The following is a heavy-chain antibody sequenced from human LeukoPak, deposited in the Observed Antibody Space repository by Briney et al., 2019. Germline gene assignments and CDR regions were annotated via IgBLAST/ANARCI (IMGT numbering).Heavy chain of an antibody. CDR2: ISYDGSNK. CDR1: GFTFSSYG. V-gene: IGHV3-30*18. CDR3: AKDLYGSSGWYTLKKINDY. D-gene: IGHD6-19*01. J-gene: IGHJ4*02. Sequence: QPGRSLRLSCAASGFTFSSYGMHWVRQAPGKGLEWVAVISYDGSNKYYADSVKGRFTISRDNSKNTLYLQMNSLRAEDTAVYYCAKDLYGSSGWYTLKKINDYWGQGTLVTVSS.